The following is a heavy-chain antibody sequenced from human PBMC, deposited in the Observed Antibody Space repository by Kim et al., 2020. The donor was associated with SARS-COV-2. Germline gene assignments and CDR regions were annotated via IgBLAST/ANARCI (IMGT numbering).Heavy chain of an antibody. CDR2: IYYSGNT. CDR1: GGSIRRTGYY. J-gene: IGHJ4*02. V-gene: IGHV4-39*01. Sequence: SETLSLTCAVSGGSIRRTGYYWGWIRQPPGKGLEWIGSIYYSGNTYYNSSLKSRVTISVDTSKNQFSLKLTSVTAADTAVYYCARSQNLAASGTRFLDYWGQGTLVTVSS. CDR3: ARSQNLAASGTRFLDY. D-gene: IGHD6-13*01.